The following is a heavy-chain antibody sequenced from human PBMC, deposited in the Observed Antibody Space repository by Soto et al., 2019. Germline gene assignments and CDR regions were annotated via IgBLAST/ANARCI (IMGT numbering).Heavy chain of an antibody. CDR1: GFTFSSFW. V-gene: IGHV3-74*01. CDR2: INTDGSGT. CDR3: ASTYYDFWSGYQELYYFDY. Sequence: EVQLVESGGGLVQPGGSLRLSCAASGFTFSSFWMHWVRQAPGKGLVWVSRINTDGSGTNYADSVKGRFTISRDNAKNTLYLQMNNLRAEDTAVYYCASTYYDFWSGYQELYYFDYWGQGTLVTVSS. D-gene: IGHD3-3*01. J-gene: IGHJ4*02.